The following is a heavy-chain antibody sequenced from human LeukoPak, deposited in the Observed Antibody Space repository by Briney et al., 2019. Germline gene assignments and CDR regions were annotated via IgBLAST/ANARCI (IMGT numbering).Heavy chain of an antibody. D-gene: IGHD5-24*01. CDR2: IYYSGST. J-gene: IGHJ4*02. CDR3: ARRDGYKKYYFDY. CDR1: GGSISSYY. Sequence: SETLSLTCTVSGGSISSYYWSWIRQPPGKGLEWTGYIYYSGSTNYNPSLKSRVTISVDTSKNQFSLKLSSVTAADTAVYYCARRDGYKKYYFDYWGQGTLVTVSS. V-gene: IGHV4-59*01.